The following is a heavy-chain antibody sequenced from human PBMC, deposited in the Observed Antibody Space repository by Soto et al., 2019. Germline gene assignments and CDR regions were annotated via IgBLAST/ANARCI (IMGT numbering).Heavy chain of an antibody. J-gene: IGHJ4*02. CDR1: GYTFTSYG. CDR2: INPGNGNT. V-gene: IGHV1-3*01. Sequence: ASVKVSCKASGYTFTSYGINWVRQAPGRGLEWMGWINPGNGNTKYSQQFQGRVIIDRDTSASTAYMELSSLRSEDTAVYYCARGGYFDSSNYLAYWGLGTLVTAPQ. CDR3: ARGGYFDSSNYLAY. D-gene: IGHD3-22*01.